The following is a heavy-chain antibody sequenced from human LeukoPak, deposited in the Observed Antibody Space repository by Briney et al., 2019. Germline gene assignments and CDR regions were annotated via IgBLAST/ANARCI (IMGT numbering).Heavy chain of an antibody. V-gene: IGHV3-30*18. J-gene: IGHJ4*02. Sequence: GRSLRLSCAASGFTFSSYGMHWVRQAPGKGLEWVAVISYDGSNKYYADSVKGRFTISRDNSKNTLYLQMNSLGAEDTAVYYCAKPRYDSSGYYLFDYWGQGTLVTVSS. CDR3: AKPRYDSSGYYLFDY. CDR2: ISYDGSNK. CDR1: GFTFSSYG. D-gene: IGHD3-22*01.